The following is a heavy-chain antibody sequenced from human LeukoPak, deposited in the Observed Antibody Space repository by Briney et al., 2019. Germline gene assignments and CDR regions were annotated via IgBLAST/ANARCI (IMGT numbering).Heavy chain of an antibody. V-gene: IGHV3-30*04. Sequence: GGSLRLSCAASGFTFSSYAMHWVRQAPGKGLEWVAVISYDGSNKYYADSVKGRFTISRDNSKNTLYLQMNSLRAEDTAVYYCAKDAGVITFSNPDYWGQGTPVTVSS. CDR3: AKDAGVITFSNPDY. J-gene: IGHJ4*02. CDR1: GFTFSSYA. D-gene: IGHD3-16*01. CDR2: ISYDGSNK.